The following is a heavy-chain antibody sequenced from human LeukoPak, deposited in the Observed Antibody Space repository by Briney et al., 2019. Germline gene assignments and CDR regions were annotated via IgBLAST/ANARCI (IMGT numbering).Heavy chain of an antibody. CDR1: GGSISSYY. CDR2: IYYSGST. J-gene: IGHJ1*01. CDR3: ARLYSSTWEGYFQH. Sequence: PSETLSLTCTVSGGSISSYYWSWIRQPPGKGLEWIGYIYYSGSTNYNPSLKSRVTISVDTSKNQFSLKLSSVTAADTAVYYCARLYSSTWEGYFQHWGQGTLVTASS. V-gene: IGHV4-59*01. D-gene: IGHD6-13*01.